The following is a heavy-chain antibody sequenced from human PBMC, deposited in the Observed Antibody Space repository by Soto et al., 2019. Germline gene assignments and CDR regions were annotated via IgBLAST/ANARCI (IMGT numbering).Heavy chain of an antibody. CDR2: INPGGGT. D-gene: IGHD2-15*01. CDR3: ARVYCSGGSCYGIDY. V-gene: IGHV1-46*01. Sequence: ASVKVSCKASGYTFTEYYVHCVRQAPGQRLGWMGIINPGGGTSYAQKFQGRVTMTRDTSTSTVYMELSSLRSEDTAVYYCARVYCSGGSCYGIDYWGQGTLVTVSS. CDR1: GYTFTEYY. J-gene: IGHJ4*02.